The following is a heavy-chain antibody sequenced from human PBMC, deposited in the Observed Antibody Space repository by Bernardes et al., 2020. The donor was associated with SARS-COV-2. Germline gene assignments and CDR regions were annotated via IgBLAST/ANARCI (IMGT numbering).Heavy chain of an antibody. CDR1: RVSFRYYY. Sequence: SETLSLTCAVYRVSFRYYYWNWIRQPPGKGLEWIGEINHSGSTIHNPSLTSRVTISVDTSKNQFSLKLSSVTAADTAVYYCVRGWSIYGDTSLLTDYFDYWGQGTLCTVYS. CDR2: INHSGST. J-gene: IGHJ4*02. CDR3: VRGWSIYGDTSLLTDYFDY. D-gene: IGHD4-17*01. V-gene: IGHV4-34*01.